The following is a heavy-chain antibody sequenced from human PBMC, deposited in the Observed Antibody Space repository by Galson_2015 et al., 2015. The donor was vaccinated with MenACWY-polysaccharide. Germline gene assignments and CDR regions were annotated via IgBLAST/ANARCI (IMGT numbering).Heavy chain of an antibody. CDR2: INADGSAT. CDR3: TKAAAKYCRGSSCYFNWFDP. D-gene: IGHD2-15*01. CDR1: GFSFSTYW. Sequence: SLRLSCAASGFSFSTYWMHWVRHAPGKGLVWVSRINADGSATDYADSVRGRFTISRDNAKNTLYLEMNSLRAEDTAVYYCTKAAAKYCRGSSCYFNWFDPWGQGTLVTVSS. V-gene: IGHV3-74*01. J-gene: IGHJ5*02.